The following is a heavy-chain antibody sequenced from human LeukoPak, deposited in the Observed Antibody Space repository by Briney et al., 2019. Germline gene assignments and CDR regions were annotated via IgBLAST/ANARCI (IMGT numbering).Heavy chain of an antibody. CDR3: ARAIDVAATPDY. Sequence: ASVKVSCKASGYTFIAYYMHWVRQAPGQGLEWMGWINPNSGGTDYAQKFQGRVTMTRDTSITTAYMELSRLRSDDTAVYYCARAIDVAATPDYWGQGSLVTVSS. CDR2: INPNSGGT. CDR1: GYTFIAYY. V-gene: IGHV1-2*02. J-gene: IGHJ4*02. D-gene: IGHD2-15*01.